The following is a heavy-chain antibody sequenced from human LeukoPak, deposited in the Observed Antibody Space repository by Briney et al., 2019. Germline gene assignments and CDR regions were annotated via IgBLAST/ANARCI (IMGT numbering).Heavy chain of an antibody. Sequence: SETLSLTCAVYGGSFSGYYWSWIRQPPGKGLEWIGEINHSGSTNYNPSLKSRVTISVDTSKNQFSLKLSSVTAADTAVYYCARGRYCSGGSCYFEDWYFDLWGRGTLVTVSS. CDR2: INHSGST. V-gene: IGHV4-34*01. J-gene: IGHJ2*01. D-gene: IGHD2-15*01. CDR3: ARGRYCSGGSCYFEDWYFDL. CDR1: GGSFSGYY.